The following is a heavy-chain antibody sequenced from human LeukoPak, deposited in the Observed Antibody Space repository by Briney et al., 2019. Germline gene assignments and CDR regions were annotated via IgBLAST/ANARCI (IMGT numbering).Heavy chain of an antibody. CDR1: GGTFSSYA. CDR2: IIPIFGTA. D-gene: IGHD2-2*01. CDR3: ARDLVPAAIGGFGYMDV. J-gene: IGHJ6*03. Sequence: GSSVKVSCKASGGTFSSYAISWVRQAPGQGLEWMGGIIPIFGTANYAQKFQGRVTITADESTSTAYMELSSLRSEDTAVYYCARDLVPAAIGGFGYMDVWGKGTTVTVSS. V-gene: IGHV1-69*01.